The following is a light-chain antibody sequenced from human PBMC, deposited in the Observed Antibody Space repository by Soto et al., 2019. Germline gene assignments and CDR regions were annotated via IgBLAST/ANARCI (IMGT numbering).Light chain of an antibody. Sequence: EVVLTQSPATLSLSPGERATLSCRASQSIRNYLAWYQQKPGQAPRLLIYDASNRATGIPARFSGSGSGTDFSLTISSLEPEDSGVYYRQPRKDWVTFGGGTKVEIK. CDR3: QPRKDWVT. CDR1: QSIRNY. J-gene: IGKJ4*01. CDR2: DAS. V-gene: IGKV3-11*01.